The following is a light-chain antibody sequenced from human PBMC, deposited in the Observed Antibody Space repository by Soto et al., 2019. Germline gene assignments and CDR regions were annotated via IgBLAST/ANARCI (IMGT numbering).Light chain of an antibody. J-gene: IGLJ1*01. CDR3: QSYDSSLSGYV. CDR2: ANT. V-gene: IGLV1-40*01. Sequence: QAVVTQPPSVSGAAGQRVTISCTGSSSNIGAGYDVHWYQQLPGTAPKLVIYANTNRPSGVPDRFSGSKSGTSASLAITGLRAEDEADYYCQSYDSSLSGYVFGTGTKVTVL. CDR1: SSNIGAGYD.